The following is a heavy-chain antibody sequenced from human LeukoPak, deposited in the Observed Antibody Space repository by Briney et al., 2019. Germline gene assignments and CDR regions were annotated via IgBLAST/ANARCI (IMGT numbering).Heavy chain of an antibody. V-gene: IGHV1-2*02. CDR3: ARDLPKYSSGWYEKNDASDI. CDR1: GYTFTGYY. Sequence: ASVKVSCKASGYTFTGYYMHWVRQAPGQGLEWMGWINPNSGGTNYAQKFQGRVTMTRDTSTSTVYMELSSLRSEDTAVYYCARDLPKYSSGWYEKNDASDIWGQGTMVTVSS. CDR2: INPNSGGT. J-gene: IGHJ3*02. D-gene: IGHD6-19*01.